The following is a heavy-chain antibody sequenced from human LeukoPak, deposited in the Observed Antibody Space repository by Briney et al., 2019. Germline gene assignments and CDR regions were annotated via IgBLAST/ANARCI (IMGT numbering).Heavy chain of an antibody. CDR3: ARDGMADILTGYPFGAFDI. V-gene: IGHV3-48*03. J-gene: IGHJ3*02. CDR1: GFTFSSYE. D-gene: IGHD3-9*01. CDR2: ISSSGSTI. Sequence: GGSLRLSCAASGFTFSSYEMNWVRQAPGKGLEWVSYISSSGSTIYYADSVKGRFTIPRDNAKNSLYLQMNSLRAEDTAVYYCARDGMADILTGYPFGAFDIWGQGTMVTVSS.